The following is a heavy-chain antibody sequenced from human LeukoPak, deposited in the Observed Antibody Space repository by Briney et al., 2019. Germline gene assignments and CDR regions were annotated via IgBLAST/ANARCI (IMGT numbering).Heavy chain of an antibody. CDR1: GYSISSGYY. CDR2: NYHSGST. V-gene: IGHV4-38-2*02. Sequence: SETLSLTCTVSGYSISSGYYWGWIRQPPGKGLEWIGSNYHSGSTYYNPSLKSRVTISVDTSKNQFSLKLSSVTAADTAVYYCARLRYSYGYCAYWGQGTLVTVSS. D-gene: IGHD5-18*01. J-gene: IGHJ4*02. CDR3: ARLRYSYGYCAY.